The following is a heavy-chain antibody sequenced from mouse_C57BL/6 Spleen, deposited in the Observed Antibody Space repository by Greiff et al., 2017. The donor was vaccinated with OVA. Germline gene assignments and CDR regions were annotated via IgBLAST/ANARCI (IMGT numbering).Heavy chain of an antibody. D-gene: IGHD2-4*01. J-gene: IGHJ3*01. CDR2: INPNNGGT. V-gene: IGHV1-26*01. Sequence: VQLQQSGPELVKPGASVKISCKASGYTFTDYYMNWVKQSHGKSLEWIGDINPNNGGTSYNQKFKGKATLTVDKSSSTAYMELRSLTSEDSAVYYCASAGRLPPCAYWGQGTLVTVSA. CDR1: GYTFTDYY. CDR3: ASAGRLPPCAY.